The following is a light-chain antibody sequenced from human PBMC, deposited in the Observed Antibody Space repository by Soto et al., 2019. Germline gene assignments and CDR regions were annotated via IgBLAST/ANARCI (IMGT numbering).Light chain of an antibody. CDR1: SSDVGGYNY. Sequence: QSALTQPASVSGSPGQSITISCTGTSSDVGGYNYVSWYRQHPGKAPKLMIYEVSNRPSGVSNRFSGSKSGNTASLTISGLQAEDEADYYCSSYTSSSTLGGVFGGGTKLTVL. V-gene: IGLV2-14*01. J-gene: IGLJ2*01. CDR3: SSYTSSSTLGGV. CDR2: EVS.